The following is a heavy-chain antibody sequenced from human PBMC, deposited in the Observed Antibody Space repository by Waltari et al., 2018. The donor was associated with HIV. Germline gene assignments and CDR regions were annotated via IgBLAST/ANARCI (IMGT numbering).Heavy chain of an antibody. CDR2: IYYRGST. CDR1: GGPISSGSYY. V-gene: IGHV4-39*01. D-gene: IGHD5-18*01. CDR3: ARHPGYSYGHPIWYFDY. Sequence: QLQLQESGPGLVKPSETLSLTCTVSGGPISSGSYYWGWIRQPPGKGLEWIGSIYYRGSTYYNPSLKSRVTISVDTSKNQFSLRLSSVTAADTAVYYCARHPGYSYGHPIWYFDYWGQGTLVTVSS. J-gene: IGHJ4*02.